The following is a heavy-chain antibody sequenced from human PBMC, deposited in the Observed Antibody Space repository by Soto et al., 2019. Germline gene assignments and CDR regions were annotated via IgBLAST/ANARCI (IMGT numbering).Heavy chain of an antibody. CDR1: GFTFSSYA. Sequence: GGSLRLSCAASGFTFSSYAMSWVRQAPGKGLEWVSAISSSGGSTYYADSVKGRFTISRDNSKNTLYLQMNSLRAEDTAVYYCAKDLDFDWSTPVDYWGQGTLVTVSS. CDR2: ISSSGGST. CDR3: AKDLDFDWSTPVDY. J-gene: IGHJ4*02. V-gene: IGHV3-23*01. D-gene: IGHD3-9*01.